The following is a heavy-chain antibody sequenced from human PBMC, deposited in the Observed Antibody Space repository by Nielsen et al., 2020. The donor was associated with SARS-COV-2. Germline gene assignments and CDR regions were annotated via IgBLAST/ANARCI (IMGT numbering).Heavy chain of an antibody. Sequence: SGPTLVKPTQTLTLTCTFSGFSLSTSGMCVSWIRQPPGKALEWLARIDWDDDKYYSTSLKTRLTISKDTSKNQVVLTMTNMDPVDTATYYCARIRPHYGGSSRPYYFDYWGQGTLVTVSS. J-gene: IGHJ4*02. V-gene: IGHV2-70*11. CDR1: GFSLSTSGMC. CDR3: ARIRPHYGGSSRPYYFDY. D-gene: IGHD4-23*01. CDR2: IDWDDDK.